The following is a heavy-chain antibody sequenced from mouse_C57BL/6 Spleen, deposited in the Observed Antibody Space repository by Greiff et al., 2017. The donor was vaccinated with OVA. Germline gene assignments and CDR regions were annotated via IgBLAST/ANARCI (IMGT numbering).Heavy chain of an antibody. V-gene: IGHV1-78*01. D-gene: IGHD1-1*01. J-gene: IGHJ1*03. Sequence: VQLQQSDAELVKPGASVKISCKVSGYTFTDHTIHWLKQRPEQGLEWIGYISPRDGSTKYNEKFKGTATLPADKSSSTDYLQLNSLTSEDSAVYFCARDYYGSRYWYFDVWGTGTTVTVSS. CDR1: GYTFTDHT. CDR2: ISPRDGST. CDR3: ARDYYGSRYWYFDV.